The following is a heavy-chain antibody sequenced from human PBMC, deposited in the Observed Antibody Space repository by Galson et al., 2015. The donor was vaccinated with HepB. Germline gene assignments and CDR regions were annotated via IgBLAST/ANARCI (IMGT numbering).Heavy chain of an antibody. V-gene: IGHV1-69*01. CDR3: ATETYCSSTSCSLGIDP. CDR1: GGTFSSYA. Sequence: CKASGGTFSSYAISWVRQAPGQGLEWMGGIIPIFGTANYAQKFQGRVAITADESTSTAYMELSSLRSEDTAVYYCATETYCSSTSCSLGIDPWGQGTLVTVSS. CDR2: IIPIFGTA. J-gene: IGHJ5*02. D-gene: IGHD2-2*01.